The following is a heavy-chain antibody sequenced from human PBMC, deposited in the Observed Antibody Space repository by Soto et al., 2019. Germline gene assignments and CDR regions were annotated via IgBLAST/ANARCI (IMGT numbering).Heavy chain of an antibody. CDR2: ISAYNGNT. Sequence: ASVKVSCKASGYTFTSYGISWVRQAPGQGLEWMGWISAYNGNTNYAQKFQGRVTITADKSTSTAYMELSSLRSEDTAVYYCARILVVPAAIPGYYYGMDVWGQGTTVTVSS. V-gene: IGHV1-18*01. D-gene: IGHD2-2*02. J-gene: IGHJ6*02. CDR3: ARILVVPAAIPGYYYGMDV. CDR1: GYTFTSYG.